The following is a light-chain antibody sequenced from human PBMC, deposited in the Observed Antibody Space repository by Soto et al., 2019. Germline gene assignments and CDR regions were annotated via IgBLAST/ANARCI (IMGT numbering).Light chain of an antibody. J-gene: IGLJ2*01. CDR3: QAYDTSLHAVV. CDR1: SSNIGAGYD. V-gene: IGLV1-40*01. CDR2: GNI. Sequence: QSVLTQPPSVSGAPGQRVTISCTGSSSNIGAGYDLHWYQQLPGTAPKLLIYGNINRPSGVPDRLSGSKSGTSASLAITGLQAEDEADYYCQAYDTSLHAVVFGGGTKLTVL.